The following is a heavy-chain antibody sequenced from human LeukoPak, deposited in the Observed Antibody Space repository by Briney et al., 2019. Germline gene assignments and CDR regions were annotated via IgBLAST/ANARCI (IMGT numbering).Heavy chain of an antibody. CDR3: ARHTVVNAFDI. CDR2: INPNSGGT. V-gene: IGHV1-2*04. D-gene: IGHD4-23*01. Sequence: ASVRVSCKASGYTFTGYYMHWVRQAPGQGLEWMGWINPNSGGTNYAQKFQGWVTMTRDTSISTAYMELSRLRSDDTAVYYCARHTVVNAFDIWGQGTMVTVSS. CDR1: GYTFTGYY. J-gene: IGHJ3*02.